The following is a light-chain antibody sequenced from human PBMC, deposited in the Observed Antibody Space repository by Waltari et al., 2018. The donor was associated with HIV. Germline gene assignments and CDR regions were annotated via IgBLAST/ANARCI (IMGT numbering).Light chain of an antibody. J-gene: IGKJ1*01. CDR2: SAS. V-gene: IGKV1-39*01. CDR3: QQTYSAPWT. CDR1: QTISKF. Sequence: DIQMTQSPSSLSASVGDRVVVTCRANQTISKFLNWYQHKRGKAPNLLISSASNLHGGVPSRFGGSGSGTDFALTITSLQPEDFALYYCQQTYSAPWTFGQGTKIDIK.